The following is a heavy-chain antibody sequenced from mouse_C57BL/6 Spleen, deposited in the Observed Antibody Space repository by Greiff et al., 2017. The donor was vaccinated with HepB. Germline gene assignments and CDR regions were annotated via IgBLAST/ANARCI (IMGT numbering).Heavy chain of an antibody. CDR1: GFTFSDYY. D-gene: IGHD1-1*01. CDR3: ARDLYYYGSSYGGFAY. J-gene: IGHJ3*01. Sequence: VQLKESEGGLVQPGSSMKLSCTASGFTFSDYYMAWVRQVPEKGLEWVANINYDGSSTYYLDSLKSRFIISRDNAKNILYLQMSSLKSEDTATYYCARDLYYYGSSYGGFAYWGQGTLVTVSA. CDR2: INYDGSST. V-gene: IGHV5-16*01.